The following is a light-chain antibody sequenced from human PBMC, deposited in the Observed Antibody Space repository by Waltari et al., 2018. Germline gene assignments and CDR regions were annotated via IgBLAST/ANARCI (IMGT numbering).Light chain of an antibody. CDR3: QKYGTLPAT. CDR2: DAS. CDR1: QSVTRT. V-gene: IGKV3-20*01. J-gene: IGKJ1*01. Sequence: EVVLTQSRGTLSSSAGERVTLSCRASQSVTRTLAWYQQKPGQAPRLLIYDASTRATGIPDRFSGSGSGTDFSLTISRLEPEDFAVYYCQKYGTLPATFGQGTKVEIK.